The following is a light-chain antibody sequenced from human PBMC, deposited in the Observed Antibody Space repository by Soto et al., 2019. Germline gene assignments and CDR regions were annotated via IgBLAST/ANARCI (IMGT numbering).Light chain of an antibody. CDR1: QGVSSC. V-gene: IGKV1-8*01. CDR2: AAS. Sequence: AIRLTQSPSPLSASVGHSVTITCRATQGVSSCLAWYQQKPGKLPNLLIYAASPLKSGVPSRFSGRGLGTDCLLTIGTFHSEDLATFSGRQYYTPHLFFGPGTNVDI. J-gene: IGKJ3*01. CDR3: RQYYTPHLF.